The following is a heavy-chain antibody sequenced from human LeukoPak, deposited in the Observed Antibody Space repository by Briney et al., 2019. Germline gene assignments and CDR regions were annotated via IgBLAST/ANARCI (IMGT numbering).Heavy chain of an antibody. CDR3: ARADSSIAARLSRSSIFNYYYYMDV. CDR1: GFTFSNYW. CDR2: IKQDGSEK. J-gene: IGHJ6*03. V-gene: IGHV3-7*01. D-gene: IGHD6-6*01. Sequence: GGSLRLSCAASGFTFSNYWMSWVRQAPGKGLEWVANIKQDGSEKYYVDSVKGRFTISRDNAKNSLYLQMNSLRAEDTAVYYCARADSSIAARLSRSSIFNYYYYMDVWGKGTTVTVS.